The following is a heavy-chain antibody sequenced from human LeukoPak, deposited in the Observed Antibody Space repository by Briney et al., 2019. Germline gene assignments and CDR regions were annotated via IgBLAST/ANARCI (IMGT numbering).Heavy chain of an antibody. Sequence: GASVKVSCKASEYTFLGYYLHWVRQAPAQGLEWMGWINPNSGGTNYVQKFQGRVTMTRDTSISTAYMELIGLRSDDTAVYYCAGPWDQVGFDPWGQGTLVTVSS. D-gene: IGHD1-26*01. J-gene: IGHJ5*02. CDR2: INPNSGGT. CDR3: AGPWDQVGFDP. V-gene: IGHV1-2*02. CDR1: EYTFLGYY.